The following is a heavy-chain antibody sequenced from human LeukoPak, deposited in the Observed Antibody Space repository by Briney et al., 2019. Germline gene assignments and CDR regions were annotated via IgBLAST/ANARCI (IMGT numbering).Heavy chain of an antibody. CDR2: IYYGGST. V-gene: IGHV4-39*01. Sequence: SETLSLTCPVSGDSISSSSDFWGWIRQPPGKGLEWIGSIYYGGSTNYNPSLKSRVTISVDTSKNQFSLKLSSVTAADTAVYYCARRNFDWLLTPTGAFDIWGQGTMVTVSS. D-gene: IGHD3-9*01. CDR1: GDSISSSSDF. J-gene: IGHJ3*02. CDR3: ARRNFDWLLTPTGAFDI.